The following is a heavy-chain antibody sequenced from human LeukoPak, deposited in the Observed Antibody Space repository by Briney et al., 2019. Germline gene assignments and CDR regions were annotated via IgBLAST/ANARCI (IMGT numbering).Heavy chain of an antibody. J-gene: IGHJ6*03. V-gene: IGHV4-4*09. D-gene: IGHD1-26*01. Sequence: VKPSETLSLTCTVSGGSISSCYWSWIRQPPGKGLEWIGYIYTSGSTNYNPSLKSRVTISVDTSKNQFSPKLSSVTAADTAVYYCARHTRIVGATFDDYYYYYMDVWGKGTTVTVSS. CDR2: IYTSGST. CDR3: ARHTRIVGATFDDYYYYYMDV. CDR1: GGSISSCY.